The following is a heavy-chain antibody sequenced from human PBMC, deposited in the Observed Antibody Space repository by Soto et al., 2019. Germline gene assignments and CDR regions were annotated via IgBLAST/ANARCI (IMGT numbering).Heavy chain of an antibody. CDR2: IYHSGST. D-gene: IGHD6-13*01. Sequence: QLQLQESGSGLVKPSQTLSLTCAVSGGSISSGGYSWNWIRQPPGKGLEWIGYIYHSGSTYYNPSLKSRVTISVDRSKNQFSLKLSSVTAADTGVYYCASSHAGAHITAAVHWGQGTLVTVSS. CDR1: GGSISSGGYS. V-gene: IGHV4-30-2*01. CDR3: ASSHAGAHITAAVH. J-gene: IGHJ4*02.